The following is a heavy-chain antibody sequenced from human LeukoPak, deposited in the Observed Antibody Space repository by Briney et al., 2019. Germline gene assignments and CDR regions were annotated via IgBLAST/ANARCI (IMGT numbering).Heavy chain of an antibody. CDR1: GGSISSYY. CDR3: VRDPYRSPHYYDSSGLDI. J-gene: IGHJ3*02. V-gene: IGHV4-59*01. Sequence: PSETLSLTCTVSGGSISSYYWSWIRQPPGKGLEWIGYIYYSGSTNYNPSLKSRVTISVDTSKNQFSLKLSSVTAADTAVYYCVRDPYRSPHYYDSSGLDIWGQGTMVTVSS. D-gene: IGHD3-22*01. CDR2: IYYSGST.